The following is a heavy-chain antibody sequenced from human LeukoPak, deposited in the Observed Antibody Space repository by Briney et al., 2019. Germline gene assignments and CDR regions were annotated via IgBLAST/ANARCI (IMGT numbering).Heavy chain of an antibody. CDR2: IIPIFGTA. V-gene: IGHV1-69*06. CDR1: GGTFSSYA. Sequence: SVKVSCKASGGTFSSYAISWVRQAPGQGLEWMGGIIPIFGTADYAQKFQGRVTITADKSTSTAYMELSSLRSEDTAVYYCARCAHIPYYYYYMDVWGKGTTVTVSS. D-gene: IGHD2-21*01. J-gene: IGHJ6*03. CDR3: ARCAHIPYYYYYMDV.